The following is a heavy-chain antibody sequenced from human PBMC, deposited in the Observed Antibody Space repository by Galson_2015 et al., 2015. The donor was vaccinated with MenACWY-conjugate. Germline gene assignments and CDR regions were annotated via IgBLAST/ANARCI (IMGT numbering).Heavy chain of an antibody. CDR2: IYDSGST. V-gene: IGHV4-39*01. CDR1: AGSISSSTYY. Sequence: ETLSLTCTVSAGSISSSTYYWGWIRQSPGQGLEWIGTIYDSGSTYYNPSLKSRVTISVDTSRNQFSLKLSSVTAADTAVYYCARQGPSGRAFDIWGQGTMVTVSS. CDR3: ARQGPSGRAFDI. D-gene: IGHD3-10*01. J-gene: IGHJ3*02.